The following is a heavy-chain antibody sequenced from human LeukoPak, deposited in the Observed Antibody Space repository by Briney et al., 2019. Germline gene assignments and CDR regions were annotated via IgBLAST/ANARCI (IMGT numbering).Heavy chain of an antibody. Sequence: PGGSLRLSCAASGFTLNNAWMSWVRQAPGKGLEWLGRIKRETDGGTIDYAAPVKGRFTISRDDSRNTLYLQMDSLKIEDTAVSYCTTDRYYDNSELQFQHWGQGTLVTVSS. CDR2: IKRETDGGTI. V-gene: IGHV3-15*01. J-gene: IGHJ1*01. CDR1: GFTLNNAW. CDR3: TTDRYYDNSELQFQH. D-gene: IGHD3-22*01.